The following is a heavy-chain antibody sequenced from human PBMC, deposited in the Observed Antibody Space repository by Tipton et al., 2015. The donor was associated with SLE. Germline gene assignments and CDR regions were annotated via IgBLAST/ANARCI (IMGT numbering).Heavy chain of an antibody. CDR1: GGSISSYY. Sequence: LRLSCTVSGGSISSYYWSWIRQPPGKGLEWIGYTYYSGSTNYNPSLKSRVTISVDTSKNQFSLKLSSVTAADTAVYYCARDYSGSYLDIWGQGTMVTVSS. CDR2: TYYSGST. J-gene: IGHJ3*02. CDR3: ARDYSGSYLDI. V-gene: IGHV4-59*01. D-gene: IGHD1-26*01.